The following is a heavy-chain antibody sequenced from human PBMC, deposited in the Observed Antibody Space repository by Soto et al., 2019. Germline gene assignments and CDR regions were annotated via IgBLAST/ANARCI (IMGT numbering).Heavy chain of an antibody. Sequence: PSETLSLTCTVSGGSISSGGYYWSWIRQHPGKGLEWIGYIYYSGSSYYNPSLKSRVTISVDTSKNQFSLKLSSVTAADTAVYYCARVKPEATPIVLMVYAQNWFDPWGQGTLVTVSS. J-gene: IGHJ5*02. CDR2: IYYSGSS. CDR3: ARVKPEATPIVLMVYAQNWFDP. D-gene: IGHD2-8*01. V-gene: IGHV4-31*03. CDR1: GGSISSGGYY.